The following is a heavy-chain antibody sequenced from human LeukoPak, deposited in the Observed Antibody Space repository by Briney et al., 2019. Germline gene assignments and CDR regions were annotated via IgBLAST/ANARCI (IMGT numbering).Heavy chain of an antibody. CDR3: ARVAWLQLVGAFDI. CDR1: GFTFSTYS. CDR2: ISSSIGYI. V-gene: IGHV3-21*01. J-gene: IGHJ3*02. Sequence: GGSLRLSCAASGFTFSTYSMNWVRQAPGKGLEWVSSISSSIGYIYYVDSVKGRFTISRDNAKNSLYLQMNSLRAEDTAVYYCARVAWLQLVGAFDIWGQGTMVTVSS. D-gene: IGHD5-24*01.